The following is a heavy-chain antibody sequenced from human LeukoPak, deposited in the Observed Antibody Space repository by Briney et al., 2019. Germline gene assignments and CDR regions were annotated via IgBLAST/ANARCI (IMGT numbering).Heavy chain of an antibody. CDR3: ARRWRIVGAEVAFDI. V-gene: IGHV3-7*01. CDR1: GFTFSSYA. D-gene: IGHD1-26*01. Sequence: PGGSLRLSCAASGFTFSSYAMSWVRQAPGKGLEWVANIKQDESEKYYVDSVKGRFTISRDNAKNTLYLQMNSLRGEDTAVYYCARRWRIVGAEVAFDIWGQGTMVTVSS. CDR2: IKQDESEK. J-gene: IGHJ3*02.